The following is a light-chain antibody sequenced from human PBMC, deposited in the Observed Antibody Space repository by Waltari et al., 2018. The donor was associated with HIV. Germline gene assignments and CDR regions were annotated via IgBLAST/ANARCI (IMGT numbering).Light chain of an antibody. Sequence: DIRLTQTPSTLSAAVRDTVTITCRASQNIGTSLAWYQQKPGKAPTLMIYQASTLQNGVSSRFSGSESGTEFTLTITSLQRDDFASYFCQQYETYYTFGQGSRLE. J-gene: IGKJ5*01. CDR3: QQYETYYT. V-gene: IGKV1-5*03. CDR2: QAS. CDR1: QNIGTS.